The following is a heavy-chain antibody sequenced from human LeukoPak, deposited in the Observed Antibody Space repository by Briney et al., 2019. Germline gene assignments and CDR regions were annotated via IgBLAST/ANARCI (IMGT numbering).Heavy chain of an antibody. D-gene: IGHD2-15*01. CDR2: AYYSGHT. CDR3: AXXPFATPFDY. CDR1: GGSISDNY. J-gene: IGHJ4*02. Sequence: PSETLSLTCTVSGGSISDNYWSWIRQPPGKGLEWIGYAYYSGHTNYNSSLKSRVTMSLDTSKSQFSLRLSSVTAADTAVYFCAXXPFATPFDYWGPGTLVTVSS. V-gene: IGHV4-59*08.